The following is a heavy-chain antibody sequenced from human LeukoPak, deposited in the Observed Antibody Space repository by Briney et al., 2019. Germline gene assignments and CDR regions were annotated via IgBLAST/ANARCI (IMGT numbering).Heavy chain of an antibody. CDR2: INPNSGGT. V-gene: IGHV1-2*02. CDR1: GYTFTGYY. CDR3: ARANRDDDFWSGYYTTYYYYYGMDV. J-gene: IGHJ6*02. Sequence: GASVKVSCKASGYTFTGYYMHWVRQAPGQGLEWMGWINPNSGGTNYAQKFQGRVTMTRDTSISTAYMELSRLRSDDTAVYYCARANRDDDFWSGYYTTYYYYYGMDVWGQGTTVTVSS. D-gene: IGHD3-3*01.